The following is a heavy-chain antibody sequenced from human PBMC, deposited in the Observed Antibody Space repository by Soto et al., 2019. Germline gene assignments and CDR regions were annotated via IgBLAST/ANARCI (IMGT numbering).Heavy chain of an antibody. CDR2: ISGYNGDT. J-gene: IGHJ6*02. V-gene: IGHV1-18*01. CDR1: GYTFTRYG. D-gene: IGHD7-27*01. CDR3: AKTGQPPYYYYGLDV. Sequence: GHLVQSEAEVKKSGASVKVSCKASGYTFTRYGISWVRQAPGQGLEWMGWISGYNGDTNYAREFQGRVSMTIDTSTTTAYMELRSLTSDDTDVYYCAKTGQPPYYYYGLDVWGQGTKVTVSS.